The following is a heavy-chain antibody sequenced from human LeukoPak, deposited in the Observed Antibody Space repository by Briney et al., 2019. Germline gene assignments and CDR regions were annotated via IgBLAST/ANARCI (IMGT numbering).Heavy chain of an antibody. CDR3: ARDPYHTNWFDP. Sequence: PSETLSLTCAVSGGSISSGGYSWSWIRQPPGKGLEWIGYIYHSGSTYYNPSLKSRVTISADRSKNQFSLKLSSVTAADTAVYYCARDPYHTNWFDPWGQGTLVTVSS. CDR1: GGSISSGGYS. D-gene: IGHD3-22*01. J-gene: IGHJ5*02. V-gene: IGHV4-30-2*01. CDR2: IYHSGST.